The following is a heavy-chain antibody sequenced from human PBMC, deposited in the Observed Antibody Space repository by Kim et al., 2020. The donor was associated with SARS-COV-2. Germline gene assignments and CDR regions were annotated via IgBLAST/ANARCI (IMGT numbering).Heavy chain of an antibody. V-gene: IGHV1-3*01. CDR1: PNTFSSYA. D-gene: IGHD5-12*01. J-gene: IGHJ5*01. CDR2: FNGGSGTV. Sequence: ASVKVSCKASPNTFSSYALYWVRQGPGQTLEWLGWFNGGSGTVRYSTRFEDRVTLTRDASATTVYMHLRSLTSEDSGVYFCARGPVAGWFDSWGHGTLVT. CDR3: ARGPVAGWFDS.